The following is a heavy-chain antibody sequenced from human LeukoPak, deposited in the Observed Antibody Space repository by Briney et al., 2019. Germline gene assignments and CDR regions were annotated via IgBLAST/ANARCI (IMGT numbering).Heavy chain of an antibody. CDR1: GFTLSDSY. V-gene: IGHV3-11*06. CDR3: AKGETGGGYVRDYYFDY. D-gene: IGHD5-12*01. J-gene: IGHJ4*02. CDR2: LSSSSSNT. Sequence: GGSLRLSCASSGFTLSDSYMIWIRQAPGKGLERVSYLSSSSSNTNYTDSVKGRFTIYRDNSKNRLYVQMNSLRAEDTAVYYCAKGETGGGYVRDYYFDYWGQGTLVTVAS.